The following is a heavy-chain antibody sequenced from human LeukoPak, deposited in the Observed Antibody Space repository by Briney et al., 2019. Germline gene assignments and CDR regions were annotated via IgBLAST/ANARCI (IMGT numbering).Heavy chain of an antibody. CDR3: ARASGRIWRGGAVAGTAAFDY. CDR1: GGSISSGSYY. Sequence: SSETLSLTCTVSGGSISSGSYYWSWIRQPAGEGLEWIGRIYTSGSTNYNPSLKSRVTISVDTSKNQFSLKLSSVTAADTAVYYCARASGRIWRGGAVAGTAAFDYWGQGTLVTVSS. D-gene: IGHD6-19*01. V-gene: IGHV4-61*02. J-gene: IGHJ4*02. CDR2: IYTSGST.